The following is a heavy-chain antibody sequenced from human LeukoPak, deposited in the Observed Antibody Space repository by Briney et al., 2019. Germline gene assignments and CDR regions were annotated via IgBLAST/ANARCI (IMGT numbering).Heavy chain of an antibody. Sequence: GESLKIPCKGSGYCFTSYWIGWVRQMPGKGLEWMGIIYPGDSDTRYSPSFQGQVTISADKSISIAYLQWSSLKASDTAMYHCARHPHYSDYVWGSYRPEYYFDYWGQGTLVTVSS. V-gene: IGHV5-51*01. CDR1: GYCFTSYW. J-gene: IGHJ4*02. D-gene: IGHD3-16*02. CDR3: ARHPHYSDYVWGSYRPEYYFDY. CDR2: IYPGDSDT.